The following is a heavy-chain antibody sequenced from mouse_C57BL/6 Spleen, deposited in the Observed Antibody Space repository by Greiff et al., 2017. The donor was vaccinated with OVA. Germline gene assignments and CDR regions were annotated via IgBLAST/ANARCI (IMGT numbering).Heavy chain of an antibody. CDR1: GYTFTDYY. CDR3: ARRGDYDPFDY. Sequence: VQLQQSGAELVRPGASVKLSCKASGYTFTDYYINWVKQRPGQGLEWIARIYPGSGNTYYNEKFKGKATLTAEKSSSTAYMQLSSLTSEDSAVYFCARRGDYDPFDYWGQGTTLTVSS. V-gene: IGHV1-76*01. J-gene: IGHJ2*01. D-gene: IGHD2-4*01. CDR2: IYPGSGNT.